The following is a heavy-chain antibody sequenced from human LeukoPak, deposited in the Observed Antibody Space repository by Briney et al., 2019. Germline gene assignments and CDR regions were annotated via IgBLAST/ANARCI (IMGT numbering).Heavy chain of an antibody. Sequence: SVKVSCKVSGGTFSSYTIIWVRQAPGQGLEWMGRIIPILGIANYAQKFQGRVTITADKSTSTAYMELSSLRSEDTAVYYCARARNPYGDFDYWGQGTLVTVSS. J-gene: IGHJ4*02. D-gene: IGHD4-17*01. CDR3: ARARNPYGDFDY. V-gene: IGHV1-69*02. CDR2: IIPILGIA. CDR1: GGTFSSYT.